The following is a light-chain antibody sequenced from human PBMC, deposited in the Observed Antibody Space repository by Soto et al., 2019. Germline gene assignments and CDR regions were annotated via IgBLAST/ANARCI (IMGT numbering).Light chain of an antibody. V-gene: IGKV1-39*01. J-gene: IGKJ1*01. CDR3: QQSYSSPRT. CDR1: QSISTY. CDR2: AAS. Sequence: DIQMTQSPSSLSASVGDRVTITCRANQSISTYLNWYQQKPGKAPKLLIYAASTLLSGVPSRFGGFGSGTDFTLTVSSLQPEDFAAYYCQQSYSSPRTFGQGTKVEIK.